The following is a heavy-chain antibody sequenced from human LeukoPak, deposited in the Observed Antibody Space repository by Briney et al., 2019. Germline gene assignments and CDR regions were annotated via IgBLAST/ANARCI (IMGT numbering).Heavy chain of an antibody. CDR3: ARRIAVPGSYYFDY. Sequence: SETLSLTCTVSGGSISSYYWTRIRQPPGKGLEWIGYIYYSGTTKYNPSLKSRVTLSLDTSKNQFSLRLNSVTAADTAVYYCARRIAVPGSYYFDYWSQGTLVTVSS. D-gene: IGHD6-13*01. CDR2: IYYSGTT. J-gene: IGHJ4*02. CDR1: GGSISSYY. V-gene: IGHV4-59*08.